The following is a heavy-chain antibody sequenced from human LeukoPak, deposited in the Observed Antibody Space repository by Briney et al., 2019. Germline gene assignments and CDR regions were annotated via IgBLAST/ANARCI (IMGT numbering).Heavy chain of an antibody. Sequence: SETLSLTCTVSGDSISSYSWNWIRQPPGKGLEWIGYIYYSGSTNYNPSLKSRVTISVDTSNNQFSLRLSSVTAADTAVYYCARSLYYYGSDSFDIWGQGTMVTVSS. D-gene: IGHD3-10*01. CDR2: IYYSGST. CDR3: ARSLYYYGSDSFDI. CDR1: GDSISSYS. V-gene: IGHV4-59*01. J-gene: IGHJ3*02.